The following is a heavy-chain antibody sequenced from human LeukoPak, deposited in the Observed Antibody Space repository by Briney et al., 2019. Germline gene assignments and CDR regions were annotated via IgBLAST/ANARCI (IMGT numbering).Heavy chain of an antibody. D-gene: IGHD4-23*01. Sequence: PGGPLRLSCAASGFTFDDYAMHWVRQAPGKGLEWVSGISWNSGSIGYADSVKGRFTISRDNAKNSLCLQMNSLRAEDTALYYCAKDYGGGGVDYWGQGTLVTVSS. CDR1: GFTFDDYA. J-gene: IGHJ4*02. V-gene: IGHV3-9*01. CDR2: ISWNSGSI. CDR3: AKDYGGGGVDY.